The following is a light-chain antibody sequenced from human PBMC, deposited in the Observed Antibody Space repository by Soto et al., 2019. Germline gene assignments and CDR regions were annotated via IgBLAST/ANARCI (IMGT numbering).Light chain of an antibody. CDR2: DAS. V-gene: IGKV1-5*01. J-gene: IGKJ1*01. Sequence: DIQMAQVPSGLCAPLGEGVTVTWRSSQSISSWLAWYQQKPGKAPKLLIYDASSLESGVPSRFSGSGSGTEFTLTISSLQPDDFATYYCQQYNSYSWTFGQGTKVDIK. CDR1: QSISSW. CDR3: QQYNSYSWT.